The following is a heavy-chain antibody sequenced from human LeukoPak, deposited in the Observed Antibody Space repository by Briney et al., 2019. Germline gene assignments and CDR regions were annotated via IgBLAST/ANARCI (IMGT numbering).Heavy chain of an antibody. CDR2: INHSGST. Sequence: SETLSLTCAVYGGSFSGYYWSWIRQPPGKGLEWIGEINHSGSTNYNLSLKSRVTISVDTSKNQFSLKLSSVTAADTAVYYCATRTGSGSYYRGNWFDPWGQGTLVTVSS. CDR3: ATRTGSGSYYRGNWFDP. D-gene: IGHD3-10*01. CDR1: GGSFSGYY. J-gene: IGHJ5*02. V-gene: IGHV4-34*01.